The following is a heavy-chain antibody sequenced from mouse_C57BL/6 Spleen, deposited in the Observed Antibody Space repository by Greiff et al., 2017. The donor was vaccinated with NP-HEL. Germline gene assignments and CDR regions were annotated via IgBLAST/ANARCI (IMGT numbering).Heavy chain of an antibody. CDR3: ARYYYGNDDY. V-gene: IGHV1-22*01. CDR2: INPNNGGT. CDR1: GYTFTDYN. Sequence: EVQLQQSGPELVKPGASVKMSCKASGYTFTDYNMHWVKQSLGKSLEWIGYINPNNGGTSYNQKFKGKATLTVNKSSSTAYMELRSLTSEDSAVYYCARYYYGNDDYWGQGTTLTVSS. D-gene: IGHD2-2*01. J-gene: IGHJ2*01.